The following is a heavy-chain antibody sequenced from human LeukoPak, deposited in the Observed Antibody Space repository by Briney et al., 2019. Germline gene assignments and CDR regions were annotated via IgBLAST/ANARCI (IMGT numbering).Heavy chain of an antibody. CDR1: GFTFSSFA. CDR3: ARDPTTRSNRAQFYSDY. CDR2: ISLNGGDT. D-gene: IGHD4-17*01. V-gene: IGHV3-30*04. Sequence: GGSLRLSCAASGFTFSSFAMHWVRQAPGKGLEWVAVISLNGGDTNYAGSVKGRFTISRDNSKNTLYLQMNSLRAEDTAVYHCARDPTTRSNRAQFYSDYWGQGTLVIVSS. J-gene: IGHJ4*02.